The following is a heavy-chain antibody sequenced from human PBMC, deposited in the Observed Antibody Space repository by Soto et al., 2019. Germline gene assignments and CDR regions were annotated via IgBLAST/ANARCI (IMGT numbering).Heavy chain of an antibody. V-gene: IGHV3-23*01. Sequence: GGSLRLSCAASGFTFGSYVMRWVRQAPGKGLEYVSSLDNSGDKTYYAESVKGRFTISRDNSKNTLYLQMNILRVDDTAVFYCARRVGQIVSGNYGMDVWGQGTMVTVSS. CDR2: LDNSGDKT. J-gene: IGHJ6*02. CDR3: ARRVGQIVSGNYGMDV. CDR1: GFTFGSYV. D-gene: IGHD1-26*01.